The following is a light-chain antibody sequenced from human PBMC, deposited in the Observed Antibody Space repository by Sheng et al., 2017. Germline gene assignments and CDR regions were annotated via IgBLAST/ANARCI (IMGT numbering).Light chain of an antibody. V-gene: IGKV1-5*03. J-gene: IGKJ2*01. CDR2: KAS. CDR3: HQYYTHPYT. CDR1: QNIHIW. Sequence: DSQMTQSPSALSASVGDRVTITCRASQNIHIWLAWYQKKPGRVPKLLIYKASTLQSGVPSRFSGSGSGTEFTLSISSLQPDDFATYYCHQYYTHPYTFGQGTRLEMK.